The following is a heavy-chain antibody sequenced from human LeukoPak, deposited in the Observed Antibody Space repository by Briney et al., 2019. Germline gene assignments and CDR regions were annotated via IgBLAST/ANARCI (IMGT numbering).Heavy chain of an antibody. CDR2: ISSSSSTI. CDR1: GLTFSSYS. Sequence: PGGSLRLSCAASGLTFSSYSMNWVRQAPGKGLEWVSYISSSSSTIYYADSVKGRFTISRDNAKNSLYLQMNSLRAEDTAVYYCARDHRVVPAAITNWGQGTLVTVSS. V-gene: IGHV3-48*01. D-gene: IGHD2-2*02. CDR3: ARDHRVVPAAITN. J-gene: IGHJ4*02.